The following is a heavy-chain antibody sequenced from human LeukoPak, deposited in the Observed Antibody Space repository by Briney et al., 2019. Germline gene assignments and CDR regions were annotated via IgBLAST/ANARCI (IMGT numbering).Heavy chain of an antibody. CDR1: GGTFSSYA. CDR3: ARHMAVAGDNNGGYFDY. V-gene: IGHV1-69*04. J-gene: IGHJ4*02. D-gene: IGHD6-19*01. Sequence: SVKVSCKASGGTFSSYAISWVRQAPGQELEWMGRIIPILGIANYAQKFQGRVTITADKSTSTAYMELSSLRSEDTAVYYCARHMAVAGDNNGGYFDYWGQGTLVTVSS. CDR2: IIPILGIA.